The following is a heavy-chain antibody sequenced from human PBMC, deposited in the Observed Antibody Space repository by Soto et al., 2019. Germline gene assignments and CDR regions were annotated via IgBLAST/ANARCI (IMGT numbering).Heavy chain of an antibody. J-gene: IGHJ3*02. CDR1: GYTFTSYY. V-gene: IGHV1-46*01. D-gene: IGHD6-13*01. CDR2: INPSGGST. Sequence: ASVKVSCKASGYTFTSYYMHWVRQAPGQGLEWMGIINPSGGSTSYAQKFQGRVTMTRDTSTSTVYVELSSLRSEDTAVYYCAREQQLVPGPDAFDIWGQGTMVTVSS. CDR3: AREQQLVPGPDAFDI.